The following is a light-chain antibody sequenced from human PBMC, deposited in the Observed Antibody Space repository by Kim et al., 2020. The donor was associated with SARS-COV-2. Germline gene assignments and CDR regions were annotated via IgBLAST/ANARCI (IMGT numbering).Light chain of an antibody. CDR1: SNDVGGYSY. Sequence: QSALTQPPSASGSPGQSVTISCTGTSNDVGGYSYVPWHQQHPGKAPKLMIYEVSKRPSGVPDRFSGSKSGNTASLTVSGLQAEDEADYYCSSYAGSNNLVFGGGTQLTVL. CDR3: SSYAGSNNLV. J-gene: IGLJ2*01. V-gene: IGLV2-8*01. CDR2: EVS.